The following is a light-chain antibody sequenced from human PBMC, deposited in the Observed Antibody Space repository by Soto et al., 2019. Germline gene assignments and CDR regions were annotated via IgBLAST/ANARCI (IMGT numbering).Light chain of an antibody. CDR3: QQRSRWPLT. J-gene: IGKJ4*01. Sequence: EIVLTQSPATLSLSPGERVTLSCRASQDIRDYLGWYQQKPGQAPRLLISDASYRATGIPARFSGSGSGTDFSLTISSLEPEDFAVYYCQQRSRWPLTFGGGTKVEIK. V-gene: IGKV3-11*01. CDR1: QDIRDY. CDR2: DAS.